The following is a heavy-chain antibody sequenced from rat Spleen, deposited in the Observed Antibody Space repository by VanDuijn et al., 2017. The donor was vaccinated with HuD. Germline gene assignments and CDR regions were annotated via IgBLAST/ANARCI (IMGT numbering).Heavy chain of an antibody. CDR2: IWNTGAT. D-gene: IGHD1-9*01. CDR3: ARAHTTGIRDWLAY. Sequence: QVQLKESGPGLVQPSQTLSLTCTVSGFSLTSYHVHWVRQSPGKGLEWMGVIWNTGATRYISALKSRLSISKDTSKSQVFLKMNSLQTEDTATYYCARAHTTGIRDWLAYWGQGTLVTVSS. V-gene: IGHV2-41*01. CDR1: GFSLTSYH. J-gene: IGHJ3*01.